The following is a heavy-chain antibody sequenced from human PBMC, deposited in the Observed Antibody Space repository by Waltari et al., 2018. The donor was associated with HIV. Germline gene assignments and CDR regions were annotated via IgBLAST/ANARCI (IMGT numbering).Heavy chain of an antibody. V-gene: IGHV3-48*03. Sequence: EVQLVQSGGGLGQPGGSLRLSCAASGFTLSSYEMNWVRQAPGKGREWVSYISSNGSTTYYADSVKGRFTISKAKNSLYLQMNSLRAEDTAVYYCARDIQDDYGDAGAFDIWGQGTMITVSS. CDR2: ISSNGSTT. D-gene: IGHD4-17*01. J-gene: IGHJ3*02. CDR3: ARDIQDDYGDAGAFDI. CDR1: GFTLSSYE.